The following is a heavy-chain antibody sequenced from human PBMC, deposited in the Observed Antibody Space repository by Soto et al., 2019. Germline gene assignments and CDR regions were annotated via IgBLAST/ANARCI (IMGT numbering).Heavy chain of an antibody. CDR2: IYYSGTT. D-gene: IGHD3-10*01. Sequence: SETLSLTCTVSGGSISGYYWSWIRQHTGKGLEWIGYIYYSGTTSYNPSLNSRVTMSVDTSKNQFSLKVNSVTAADTAVYYCARESYYGSGATVVAYWGQGTLVTVS. CDR1: GGSISGYY. CDR3: ARESYYGSGATVVAY. J-gene: IGHJ4*02. V-gene: IGHV4-59*01.